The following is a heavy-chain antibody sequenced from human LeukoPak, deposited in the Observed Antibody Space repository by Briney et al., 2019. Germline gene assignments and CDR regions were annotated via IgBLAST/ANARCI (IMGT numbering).Heavy chain of an antibody. D-gene: IGHD5-18*01. CDR1: GGSIISSSYY. J-gene: IGHJ4*02. Sequence: SETLSLTCTVSGGSIISSSYYWGWVRQPPGKWLGWIGSIYYNGSTYYNPSLKSRVTISVDTSKNQFSLKLSSVTAADTAVYYCASPRLIQLWLRDDYGDYYFDYWGQGTLVTVSS. V-gene: IGHV4-39*01. CDR2: IYYNGST. CDR3: ASPRLIQLWLRDDYGDYYFDY.